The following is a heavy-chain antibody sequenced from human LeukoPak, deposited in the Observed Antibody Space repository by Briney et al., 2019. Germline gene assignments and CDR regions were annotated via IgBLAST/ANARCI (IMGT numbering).Heavy chain of an antibody. D-gene: IGHD6-19*01. V-gene: IGHV4-39*02. Sequence: SETLSLTCTVSGGSISSSSYYWGWIRQPPGKGLEWIGSIYYSGSTYYNPSLKSRVTISVDTSKNQFSLKLSSVTAADTAVYYCARDRSSGWPFDYWGQGTLVTVSS. CDR2: IYYSGST. CDR3: ARDRSSGWPFDY. CDR1: GGSISSSSYY. J-gene: IGHJ4*02.